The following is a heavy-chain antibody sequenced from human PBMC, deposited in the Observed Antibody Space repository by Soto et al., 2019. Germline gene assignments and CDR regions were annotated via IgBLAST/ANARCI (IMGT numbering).Heavy chain of an antibody. CDR3: ARAEDIVVANWFDP. CDR2: IYYSWST. D-gene: IGHD2-15*01. V-gene: IGHV4-59*01. CDR1: GGSISSYY. Sequence: SETLSLTCTVSGGSISSYYWSWIRQPPGKGLEWIGYIYYSWSTNYNPSLKSRVTISVDTSKNQFSLKLSSVTAADTAVYYCARAEDIVVANWFDPWGQGTLVTVSS. J-gene: IGHJ5*02.